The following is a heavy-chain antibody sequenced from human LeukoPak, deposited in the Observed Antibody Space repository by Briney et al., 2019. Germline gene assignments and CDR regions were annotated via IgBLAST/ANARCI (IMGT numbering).Heavy chain of an antibody. CDR1: GFTFSSYG. V-gene: IGHV3-30*02. D-gene: IGHD2-2*01. J-gene: IGHJ6*03. CDR3: AKGWGDMGVPAAIRRNYYYYYMDV. Sequence: PGGSLRLSCAASGFTFSSYGMHWVRQAPGKGLEWVAFIRYDGSNKYYADSVKGRFTISRDNSKNTLYLQMNSLRAEDTAVYYCAKGWGDMGVPAAIRRNYYYYYMDVWGKGTTVTVSS. CDR2: IRYDGSNK.